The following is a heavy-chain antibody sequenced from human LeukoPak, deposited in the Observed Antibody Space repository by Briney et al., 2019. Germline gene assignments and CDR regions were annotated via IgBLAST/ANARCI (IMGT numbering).Heavy chain of an antibody. CDR2: IYYSGST. CDR3: ARGGRSKDYYGSGSYRYYFDY. CDR1: GGSISSYY. J-gene: IGHJ4*02. D-gene: IGHD3-10*01. Sequence: SETLSLTCTVSGGSISSYYWGWIRQPPGKGLEWIGYIYYSGSTNYNPSLKSRVTISVDTSKNQFSLKLSSVTAADTAVYYCARGGRSKDYYGSGSYRYYFDYWGQGTLVTVSS. V-gene: IGHV4-59*01.